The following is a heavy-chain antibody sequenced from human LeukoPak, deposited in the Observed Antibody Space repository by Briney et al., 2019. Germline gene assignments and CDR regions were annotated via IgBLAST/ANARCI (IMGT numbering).Heavy chain of an antibody. V-gene: IGHV3-23*01. CDR3: AKPGIAVAGTGD. J-gene: IGHJ4*02. Sequence: GVPLTLSCAASVFTFSSYAMIWVRQAPGKGLEWVSAISGSGGSTYYADSVKGRFTISRDNSKNTLYLQMNSLRAEDTAVYYCAKPGIAVAGTGDWGQGTLVTVSS. CDR1: VFTFSSYA. CDR2: ISGSGGST. D-gene: IGHD6-19*01.